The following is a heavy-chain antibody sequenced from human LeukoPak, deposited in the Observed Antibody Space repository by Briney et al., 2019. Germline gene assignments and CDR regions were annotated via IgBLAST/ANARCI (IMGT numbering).Heavy chain of an antibody. Sequence: GGSLRLSCAASGFTFDDYGMSWVRQAPGKGLEWVSGINWNGGSTGYADSVKGRFTISRDNAKNSLYLQMNSLRAEDKALYYCARGKNYHYYYYYMDVWGKGTTVTVSS. V-gene: IGHV3-20*04. CDR1: GFTFDDYG. J-gene: IGHJ6*03. CDR2: INWNGGST. D-gene: IGHD1-7*01. CDR3: ARGKNYHYYYYYMDV.